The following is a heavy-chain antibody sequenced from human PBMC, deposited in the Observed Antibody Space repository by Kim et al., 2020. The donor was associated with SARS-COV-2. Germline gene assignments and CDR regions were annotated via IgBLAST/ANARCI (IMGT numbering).Heavy chain of an antibody. J-gene: IGHJ4*02. Sequence: ASVKVSCKASGYTFTSYGISWVRQAPGQGLEWMGWISAYNGNTNYAQKLQGRVTMTTDTSTSTAYMELRSLRSDDTAVYYCALIQYAGYSSSWYEDYWGQGTLVTVSS. CDR3: ALIQYAGYSSSWYEDY. V-gene: IGHV1-18*01. D-gene: IGHD6-13*01. CDR1: GYTFTSYG. CDR2: ISAYNGNT.